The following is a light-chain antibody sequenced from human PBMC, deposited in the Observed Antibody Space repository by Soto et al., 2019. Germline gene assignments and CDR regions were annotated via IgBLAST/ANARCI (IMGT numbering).Light chain of an antibody. V-gene: IGKV3-20*01. CDR1: QSVTTQ. J-gene: IGKJ1*01. CDR3: QQYGGATRT. CDR2: GAS. Sequence: IVLTHSPGTLSLSPGEIATLSCRSSQSVTTQLAWYQQKPGQAPRLIIHGASSRATGVPDRITGSGSGTDFTLSISRLEPEDFEVYYCQQYGGATRTFGQGTQVDIK.